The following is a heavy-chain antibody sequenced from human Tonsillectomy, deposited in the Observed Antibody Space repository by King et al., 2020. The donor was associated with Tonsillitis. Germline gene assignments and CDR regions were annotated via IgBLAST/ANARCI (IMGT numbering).Heavy chain of an antibody. Sequence: VQLVESGGGLVQPGGSLRLSCAASGFSFGSYAMSWVRQASGKGLEWGSGISGSGGTRYYADSVEGRFTISRDTSKNTLYLQMNSLRGEDTGVYYCAKDSGNNYYDMDVWGQGTTVTVSS. V-gene: IGHV3-23*04. CDR1: GFSFGSYA. CDR2: ISGSGGTR. CDR3: AKDSGNNYYDMDV. J-gene: IGHJ6*02.